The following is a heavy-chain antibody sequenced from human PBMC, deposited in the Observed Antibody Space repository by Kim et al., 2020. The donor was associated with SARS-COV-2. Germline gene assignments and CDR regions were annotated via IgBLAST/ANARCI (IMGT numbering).Heavy chain of an antibody. J-gene: IGHJ4*02. V-gene: IGHV3-23*01. CDR3: AKDLGLAARGNFDY. D-gene: IGHD6-6*01. Sequence: EYTVRVRLPISRDNAKNTLYLQMNSRRAEDTAVYYCAKDLGLAARGNFDYWGQGTLVTVSS.